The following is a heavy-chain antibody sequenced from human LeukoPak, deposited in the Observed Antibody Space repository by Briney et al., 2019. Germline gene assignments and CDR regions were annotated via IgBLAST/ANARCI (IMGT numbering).Heavy chain of an antibody. Sequence: PGGSLRLSCAASGFTFSDYALGWVRQAPGRGLEWVATLSGSGAGTYYSDSVRGRFTISRDISKNTLYLQINSLRAEDTAVYYCAKVYCTSTSCPFDSWGQGTLVTVSS. D-gene: IGHD2-2*01. V-gene: IGHV3-23*01. CDR1: GFTFSDYA. CDR3: AKVYCTSTSCPFDS. J-gene: IGHJ4*02. CDR2: LSGSGAGT.